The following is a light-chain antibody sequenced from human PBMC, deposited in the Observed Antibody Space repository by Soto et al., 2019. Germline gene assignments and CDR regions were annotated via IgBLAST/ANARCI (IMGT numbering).Light chain of an antibody. J-gene: IGLJ3*02. CDR3: SSYTTSYTGV. CDR1: SSDVGGYNY. Sequence: QSVLTQPASVSGSPGQSITISCTGTSSDVGGYNYVSWFQQHPRKAPKLMIYDVSNRPSRVSSRVSGSKSGNTASLTISGLQAEDEADYYCSSYTTSYTGVFGGGTKLTVL. CDR2: DVS. V-gene: IGLV2-14*01.